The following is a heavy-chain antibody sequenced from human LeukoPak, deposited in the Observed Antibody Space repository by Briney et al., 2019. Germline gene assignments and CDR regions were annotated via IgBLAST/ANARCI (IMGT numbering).Heavy chain of an antibody. CDR1: GGSISSYY. J-gene: IGHJ4*02. V-gene: IGHV4-59*01. CDR3: ARVNYDSSGYFFDY. D-gene: IGHD3-22*01. CDR2: IYYSGST. Sequence: SETPSLTCTVSGGSISSYYWSWIRQPPGKGLEWIGYIYYSGSTNYNPSLKSRVTISVDTSKNQFSLKLSSVTAADTAVYYCARVNYDSSGYFFDYWGQGTLVTVSS.